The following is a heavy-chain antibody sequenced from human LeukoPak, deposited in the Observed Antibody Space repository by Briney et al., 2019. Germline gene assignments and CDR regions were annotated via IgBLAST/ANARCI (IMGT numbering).Heavy chain of an antibody. CDR3: ARFVGDGDYGLDY. V-gene: IGHV4-34*01. Sequence: SETLSLTCAVYGGSFSGYYWSWIRQPPGKGLEWIGEINHSGSTNYNPSLKSRVTISVDTSKNQFSLKLSSVTAADTAVYYCARFVGDGDYGLDYWGQGTLVTVSS. D-gene: IGHD4-17*01. CDR2: INHSGST. CDR1: GGSFSGYY. J-gene: IGHJ4*02.